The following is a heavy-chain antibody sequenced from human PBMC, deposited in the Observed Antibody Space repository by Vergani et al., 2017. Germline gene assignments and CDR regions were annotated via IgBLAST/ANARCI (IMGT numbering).Heavy chain of an antibody. CDR3: ARASLRALVGYYYYMDV. Sequence: QLQLQESGSGLVKPSQTLSLICAVSGDSITNGWFSWNWIRQPPGKGPEWIGYLFPSGNSDYNPSLKNRVSISLDKSKNQFSLWVNSVTAADTAVYFCARASLRALVGYYYYMDVWGKGKTVVVSS. CDR2: LFPSGNS. D-gene: IGHD3-16*02. V-gene: IGHV4-30-2*01. CDR1: GDSITNGWFS. J-gene: IGHJ6*03.